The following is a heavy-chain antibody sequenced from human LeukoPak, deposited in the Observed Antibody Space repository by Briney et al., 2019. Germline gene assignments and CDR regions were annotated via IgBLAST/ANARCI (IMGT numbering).Heavy chain of an antibody. Sequence: SETLSLTCAASGYSITSGYYRGWIRQPPGKGLEWIGSIYHSGTTYYNPSLKSRVSISVDTSKIQFSLRLSSVTAADTAMYYCAIGQLTYCSSTSCYVSTLFDPWGQGTLVTVSS. V-gene: IGHV4-38-2*01. CDR2: IYHSGTT. CDR1: GYSITSGYY. D-gene: IGHD2-2*01. CDR3: AIGQLTYCSSTSCYVSTLFDP. J-gene: IGHJ5*02.